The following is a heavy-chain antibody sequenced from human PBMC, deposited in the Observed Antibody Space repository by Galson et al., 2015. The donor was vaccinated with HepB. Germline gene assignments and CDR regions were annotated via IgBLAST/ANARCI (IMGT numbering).Heavy chain of an antibody. D-gene: IGHD6-13*01. CDR1: GYTFTPYD. CDR3: ARGYSSSWYGCFDP. V-gene: IGHV1-8*01. Sequence: SVKVSCKASGYTFTPYDINWVRQATGRGLEWMGWMNPKTGNTGYAQKFLGRVTMTRNTSISTAYMELSNLRLEDTAVYYCARGYSSSWYGCFDPWGQGTLVTVSS. J-gene: IGHJ5*02. CDR2: MNPKTGNT.